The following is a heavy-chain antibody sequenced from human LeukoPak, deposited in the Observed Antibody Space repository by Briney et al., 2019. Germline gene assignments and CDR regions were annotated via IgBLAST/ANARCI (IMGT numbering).Heavy chain of an antibody. Sequence: GGSLRLSCAASGFIFSGSDMHWVRQASGKGLEWVGRITTKANNYATAYAASVKGRFTISRDDSENTAYLQMNSLKTEDTAVYYCTTYRSGHYWGQGTLVTVSS. D-gene: IGHD6-19*01. CDR2: ITTKANNYAT. CDR1: GFIFSGSD. CDR3: TTYRSGHY. V-gene: IGHV3-73*01. J-gene: IGHJ4*02.